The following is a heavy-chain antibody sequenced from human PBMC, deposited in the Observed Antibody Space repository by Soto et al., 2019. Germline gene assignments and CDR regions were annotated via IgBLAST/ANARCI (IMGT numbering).Heavy chain of an antibody. Sequence: ASVKVSCKASGYTFTSYDINWVRQATGQGLEWMGWMNPNSGNTGYAQKFQGRVTMTRNKSISTAYMELSSLRSEDTAVYYCASVGGNFKEVPYWGQGTLVTVSS. CDR1: GYTFTSYD. V-gene: IGHV1-8*01. CDR3: ASVGGNFKEVPY. J-gene: IGHJ4*02. CDR2: MNPNSGNT. D-gene: IGHD2-21*02.